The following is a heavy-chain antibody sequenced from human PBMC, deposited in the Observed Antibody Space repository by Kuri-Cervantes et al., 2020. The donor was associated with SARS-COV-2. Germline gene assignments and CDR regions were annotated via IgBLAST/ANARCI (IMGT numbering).Heavy chain of an antibody. CDR3: ARQFYYDFWSGNYFDY. D-gene: IGHD3-3*01. J-gene: IGHJ4*02. V-gene: IGHV4-59*08. CDR2: ISHSGST. Sequence: GSLRLSCTVSGGSISTHYWNWIRQPPGKGLEWFGYISHSGSTNCNPSLKSRVTISVDTSKNQFSLKLSSVTAADTAVYYCARQFYYDFWSGNYFDYWGQGTLVTVSS. CDR1: GGSISTHY.